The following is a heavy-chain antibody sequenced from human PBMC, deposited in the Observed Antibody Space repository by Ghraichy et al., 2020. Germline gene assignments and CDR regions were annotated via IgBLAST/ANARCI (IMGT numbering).Heavy chain of an antibody. Sequence: GESLNISCAASGFTVSGNYLSWVRQAPGRGLEWVSVLYSDGATHYADSVKGRFTISRDISKNTLNLQMNSLRAADTAMYYCARGFCSGSSCSPFAYWGQGTLVTVSS. J-gene: IGHJ4*02. V-gene: IGHV3-53*01. D-gene: IGHD2-15*01. CDR2: LYSDGAT. CDR3: ARGFCSGSSCSPFAY. CDR1: GFTVSGNY.